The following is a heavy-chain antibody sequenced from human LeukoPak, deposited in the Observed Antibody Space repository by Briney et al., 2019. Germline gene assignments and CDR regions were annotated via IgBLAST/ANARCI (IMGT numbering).Heavy chain of an antibody. V-gene: IGHV3-30-3*01. CDR3: ARDRPDCSGGSCYYYYGMDV. CDR1: GFTFSSYA. CDR2: ISYDGSNK. J-gene: IGHJ6*02. Sequence: GGSLRLSCAASGFTFSSYAMHWVRQAPGKGLEWVAVISYDGSNKYYADSVKGRFTISRDNSKNTLYLQTNSLRAEDTAVYYCARDRPDCSGGSCYYYYGMDVWGQGTTVTVSS. D-gene: IGHD2-15*01.